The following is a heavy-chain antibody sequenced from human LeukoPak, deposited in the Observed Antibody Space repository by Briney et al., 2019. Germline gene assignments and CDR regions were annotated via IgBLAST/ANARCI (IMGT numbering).Heavy chain of an antibody. CDR3: ARDSRADDFWSGYLSGGYYYYGMDV. D-gene: IGHD3-3*01. V-gene: IGHV1-8*01. CDR1: GYTFTSYD. Sequence: ASVKVSCKASGYTFTSYDINWVRQATGQGLEWMGWMNPNSGNTGYAQKFQGRVTMTRNTSISTAYMELSSLRAEDTAVYYCARDSRADDFWSGYLSGGYYYYGMDVWGQGTTVTVSS. CDR2: MNPNSGNT. J-gene: IGHJ6*02.